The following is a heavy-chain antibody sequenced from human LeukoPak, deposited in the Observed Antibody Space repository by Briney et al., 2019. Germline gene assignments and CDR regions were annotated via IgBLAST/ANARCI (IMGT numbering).Heavy chain of an antibody. CDR2: IFYSGST. D-gene: IGHD1-1*01. CDR1: GGSISSYY. V-gene: IGHV4-59*01. J-gene: IGHJ3*02. Sequence: SETLSLTCSVSGGSISSYYWSWIRQPPGKGLEYIGYIFYSGSTNYNPSLKSRVTMSVDTSKNHFSLTLSSVTAADAAVYYCARLQPNSGEWAFDIWGQGTMVTVSS. CDR3: ARLQPNSGEWAFDI.